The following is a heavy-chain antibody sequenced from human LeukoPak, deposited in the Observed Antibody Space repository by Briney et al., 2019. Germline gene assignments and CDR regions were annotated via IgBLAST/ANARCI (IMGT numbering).Heavy chain of an antibody. CDR1: GGSISTSYY. J-gene: IGHJ5*02. Sequence: SETLSLTCTVSGGSISTSYYWGWVRQALGKGLEWIGSGTSYYNPSLKSRVTISVDTSRNQFSLKLTSVTAADTAVYYCARTGGYMVWGVQNWFDPWGQGTLVTVSS. CDR2: GTS. D-gene: IGHD3-10*01. CDR3: ARTGGYMVWGVQNWFDP. V-gene: IGHV4-39*01.